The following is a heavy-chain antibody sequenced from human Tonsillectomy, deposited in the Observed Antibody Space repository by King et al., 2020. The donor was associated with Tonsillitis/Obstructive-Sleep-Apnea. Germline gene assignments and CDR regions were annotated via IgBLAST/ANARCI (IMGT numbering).Heavy chain of an antibody. CDR1: GFTFSSYA. CDR2: ISGSGGFT. CDR3: AKGDIVVVPAANPFFDP. D-gene: IGHD2-2*01. V-gene: IGHV3-23*04. Sequence: VQLVESGGGLVQPGGSLRLSCAASGFTFSSYAMSWVRQAPGKGLEWGSAISGSGGFTYYADSVKGRFTISRDNSKNTLYLQMNSLRAEDTALYYCAKGDIVVVPAANPFFDPWGQGTLVTVSS. J-gene: IGHJ5*02.